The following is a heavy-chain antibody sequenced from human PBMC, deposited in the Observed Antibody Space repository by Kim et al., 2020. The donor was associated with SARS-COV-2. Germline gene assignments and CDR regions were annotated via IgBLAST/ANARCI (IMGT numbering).Heavy chain of an antibody. V-gene: IGHV3-30-3*01. Sequence: GGSLRLSCAASGFTFSSYAMHWVRQAPGKGLEWVAVISYDGSNKYYADSVKGRFTISRDNSKNTLYLQMNSLRAEDTAVYYCARDGVVDYGDYFSFDYWGQGTLVTVSS. J-gene: IGHJ4*02. CDR1: GFTFSSYA. D-gene: IGHD4-17*01. CDR3: ARDGVVDYGDYFSFDY. CDR2: ISYDGSNK.